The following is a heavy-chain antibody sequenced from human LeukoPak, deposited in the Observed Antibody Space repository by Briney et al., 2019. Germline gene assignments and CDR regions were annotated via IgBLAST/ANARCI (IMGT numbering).Heavy chain of an antibody. V-gene: IGHV1-69*04. CDR3: ARDFDY. CDR1: GGTFSSYA. J-gene: IGHJ4*02. CDR2: IIPILGIA. Sequence: SVKVSCKASGGTFSSYAISWVRQAPGQGLEWMGRIIPILGIANYAQKFQGRVTITRNTSISTAYMELSSLRSEDTAVYYCARDFDYWGQGTLVTVSS.